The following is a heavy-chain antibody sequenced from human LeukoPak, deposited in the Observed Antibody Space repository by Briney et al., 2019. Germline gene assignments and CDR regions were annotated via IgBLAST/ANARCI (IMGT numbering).Heavy chain of an antibody. J-gene: IGHJ4*02. Sequence: PSETLSLTCAVYGGSFSGYYWSWIRQPSGKGLEWIGEINHSGSTNYNPSLKSRVTISVDTSKNQFSLKLSSVTAADTAVYYCARYVYGRRPRIDYWGQGTLVTVSS. D-gene: IGHD5/OR15-5a*01. CDR2: INHSGST. V-gene: IGHV4-34*01. CDR1: GGSFSGYY. CDR3: ARYVYGRRPRIDY.